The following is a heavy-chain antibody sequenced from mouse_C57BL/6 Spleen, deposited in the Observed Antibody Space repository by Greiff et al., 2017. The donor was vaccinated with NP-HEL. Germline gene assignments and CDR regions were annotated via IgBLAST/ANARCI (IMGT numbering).Heavy chain of an antibody. CDR2: ISDGGSYT. CDR1: GFTFSSYA. Sequence: EVKLVESGGGLVKPGGSLKLSCAASGFTFSSYAMSWVRQTPEKRLEWVATISDGGSYTYYPDNVKGRFTISRDNAKNNLYLQMSHLKSEDTAMYYCARDKGTTVEHYAMDYWGQGTSVTVSS. J-gene: IGHJ4*01. D-gene: IGHD1-1*01. CDR3: ARDKGTTVEHYAMDY. V-gene: IGHV5-4*01.